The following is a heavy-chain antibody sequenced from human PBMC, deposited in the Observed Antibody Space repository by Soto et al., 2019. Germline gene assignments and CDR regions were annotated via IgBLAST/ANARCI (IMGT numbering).Heavy chain of an antibody. V-gene: IGHV1-2*04. CDR3: ARDGSSGWYFDYYYYYGMDV. J-gene: IGHJ6*02. D-gene: IGHD6-19*01. CDR2: INPNSGGT. Sequence: ASVKVSCKASGYTFTGYYMHWVRQAPGQGLEWMGWINPNSGGTNYAQKFQGWVTMTRDTSISTAYMELSRLRSDDTAVYYCARDGSSGWYFDYYYYYGMDVWGQGTTVTVSS. CDR1: GYTFTGYY.